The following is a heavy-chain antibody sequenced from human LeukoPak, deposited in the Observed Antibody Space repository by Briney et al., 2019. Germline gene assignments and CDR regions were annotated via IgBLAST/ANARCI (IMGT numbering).Heavy chain of an antibody. CDR3: ARNIVGAEYYYYGMDV. D-gene: IGHD1-26*01. CDR1: GGTFSTYY. Sequence: PSETLSLTCAVYGGTFSTYYWSWVRQPPGKGLEWVGEINHSGSTNYNPALKSRVTISVDTSKNQFSLKLSSVTAADTAVYYCARNIVGAEYYYYGMDVWGQGTTVTVSS. CDR2: INHSGST. V-gene: IGHV4-34*01. J-gene: IGHJ6*02.